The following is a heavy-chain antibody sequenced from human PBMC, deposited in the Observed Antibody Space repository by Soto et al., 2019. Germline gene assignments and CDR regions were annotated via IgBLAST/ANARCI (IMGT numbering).Heavy chain of an antibody. J-gene: IGHJ3*01. CDR2: ISHSGTP. D-gene: IGHD3-9*01. CDR1: GGSISSSHW. V-gene: IGHV4-4*02. Sequence: QVQLQESGPGLVKPSGTLSLTCAVSGGSISSSHWWTWARQSPGNGLEYIGEISHSGTPNSNPSRKSRVTLSVDKSKNHFSLTLTSVTAADTAVYYCARVVLTITRGAFDAWGQGTLVIVSS. CDR3: ARVVLTITRGAFDA.